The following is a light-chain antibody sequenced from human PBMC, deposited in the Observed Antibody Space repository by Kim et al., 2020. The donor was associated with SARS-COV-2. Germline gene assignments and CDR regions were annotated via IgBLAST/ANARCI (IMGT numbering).Light chain of an antibody. CDR3: QVWDRSTYV. V-gene: IGLV3-9*01. J-gene: IGLJ1*01. CDR2: RDS. Sequence: SVALGQTARITCGGNNIGSKNVHWYQQKPGQAPVLVIYRDSNRPSGIPERFSGSNSGNTATLTISRAQAGDEADYYCQVWDRSTYVFGTGTKVTVL. CDR1: NIGSKN.